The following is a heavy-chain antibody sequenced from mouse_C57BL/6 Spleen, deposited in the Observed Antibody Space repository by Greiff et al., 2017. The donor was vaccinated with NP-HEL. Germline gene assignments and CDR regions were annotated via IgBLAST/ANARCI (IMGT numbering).Heavy chain of an antibody. CDR2: IYPRSGNT. Sequence: VQLQQSGAELARPGASVKLSCKASGYTFTSYGISWVKQRTGQGLEWIGEIYPRSGNTYYNEKFKGKATLTADKSSSTAYMELRSLTSEDSAVYFCARSTTVVATGGFDYWGQGTTLTVSS. CDR3: ARSTTVVATGGFDY. D-gene: IGHD1-1*01. J-gene: IGHJ2*01. V-gene: IGHV1-81*01. CDR1: GYTFTSYG.